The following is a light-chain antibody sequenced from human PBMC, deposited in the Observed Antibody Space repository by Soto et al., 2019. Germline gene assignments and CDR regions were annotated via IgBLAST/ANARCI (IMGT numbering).Light chain of an antibody. J-gene: IGKJ1*01. CDR2: GAS. CDR3: QQYNIWPQT. CDR1: QRVSSN. V-gene: IGKV3-15*01. Sequence: EIVMTQSPATLSVSPGERATLSCRASQRVSSNLAWFQQKPGQAPRLLIYGASTRATGIPARFSGSGSGTEFTLTISSLQSEDFAVYFCQQYNIWPQTFGQGTKVDI.